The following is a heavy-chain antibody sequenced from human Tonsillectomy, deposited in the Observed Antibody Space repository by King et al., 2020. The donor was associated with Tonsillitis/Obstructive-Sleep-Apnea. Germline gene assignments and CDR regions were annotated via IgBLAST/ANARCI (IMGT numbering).Heavy chain of an antibody. CDR2: ISYDGSHK. D-gene: IGHD4-11*01. Sequence: VQLVQSGGGVVQPGRSLRLSCAASGFTFSSYGMHWVRQAPGKGLEWVAIISYDGSHKYCADSVKGRFTISRDNSKNTLYLQMNSLRAEDTAVYYCAKALDYSDYWYFDLWGRGTLVTVSS. CDR1: GFTFSSYG. V-gene: IGHV3-30*18. J-gene: IGHJ2*01. CDR3: AKALDYSDYWYFDL.